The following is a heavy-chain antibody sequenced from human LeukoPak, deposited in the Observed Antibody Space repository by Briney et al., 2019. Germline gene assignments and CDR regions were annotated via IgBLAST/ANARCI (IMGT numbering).Heavy chain of an antibody. CDR1: GGSISTYY. Sequence: PSETLSLTCTVSGGSISTYYWGWVRQPPGKGLEWIGNIFYSGSTYYSPSLRSRVTISLDTSRNQFSLKLNSVTAADTAVYYCAKSNGYGLVDIWGQGTMVTVSS. D-gene: IGHD3-10*01. CDR2: IFYSGST. V-gene: IGHV4-39*07. CDR3: AKSNGYGLVDI. J-gene: IGHJ3*02.